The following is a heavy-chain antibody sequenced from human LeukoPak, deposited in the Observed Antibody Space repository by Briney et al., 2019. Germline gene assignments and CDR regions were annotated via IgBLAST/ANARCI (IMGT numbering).Heavy chain of an antibody. J-gene: IGHJ4*02. CDR2: ISSSGGST. CDR1: GFTFSSYS. CDR3: AKDLGEYQLLYRFDY. D-gene: IGHD2-2*02. V-gene: IGHV3-23*01. Sequence: GGSLRLSCAASGFTFSSYSMNWVRQAPGKGLDWVSAISSSGGSTYYADSVKGRFTISRDNSKNTLYLQMNSLRAEDTAVYYCAKDLGEYQLLYRFDYWGQGTLVTVSS.